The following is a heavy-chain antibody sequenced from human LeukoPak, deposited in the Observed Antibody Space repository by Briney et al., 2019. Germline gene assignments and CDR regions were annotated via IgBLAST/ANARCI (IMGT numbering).Heavy chain of an antibody. CDR1: EFTFSSYR. V-gene: IGHV3-21*01. Sequence: GGSLRLSCAASEFTFSSYRKDWVRQAPGKGLEWVASISSGSIEIYYADAVKGRFTISRDNAKNSLYLQMSSLRGEDTAVYYCARGGYSHYDYWGPGTLVTVSS. D-gene: IGHD6-13*01. CDR3: ARGGYSHYDY. CDR2: ISSGSIEI. J-gene: IGHJ4*02.